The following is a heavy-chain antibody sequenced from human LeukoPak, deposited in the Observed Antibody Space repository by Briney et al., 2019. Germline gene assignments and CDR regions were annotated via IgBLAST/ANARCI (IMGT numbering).Heavy chain of an antibody. CDR3: ARGYSYGPGKSYMDV. J-gene: IGHJ6*03. D-gene: IGHD5-18*01. CDR1: GGSISSGSYY. Sequence: SETLSLTCTVSGGSISSGSYYWSWIRQPAGKGLEWIGRIYTSGSTNYNPSLKSQVTISVDTSKNQFSLKLSSVTAADTAVYYCARGYSYGPGKSYMDVWGKGTTVTVSS. CDR2: IYTSGST. V-gene: IGHV4-61*02.